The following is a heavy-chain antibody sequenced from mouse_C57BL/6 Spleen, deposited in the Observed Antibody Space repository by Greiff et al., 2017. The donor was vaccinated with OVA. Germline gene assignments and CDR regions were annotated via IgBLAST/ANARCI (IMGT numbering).Heavy chain of an antibody. CDR2: INPNNGGI. Sequence: VQLKESGPELVKPGASVKIPCKASGYTFTDYNMDWVKQSHGKSLEWIGDINPNNGGIIYNQKFKGKATLTVDKSSSTAYMELRSLTSEDTAVYYCARAAYYGNFVDYWGQGTTLTVSS. D-gene: IGHD2-10*01. J-gene: IGHJ2*01. V-gene: IGHV1-18*01. CDR1: GYTFTDYN. CDR3: ARAAYYGNFVDY.